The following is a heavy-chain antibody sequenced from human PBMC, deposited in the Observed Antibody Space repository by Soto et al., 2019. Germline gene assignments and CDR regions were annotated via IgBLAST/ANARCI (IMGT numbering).Heavy chain of an antibody. CDR2: IKSKTDGGTT. CDR1: GFTFSNAW. D-gene: IGHD2-2*01. J-gene: IGHJ6*03. Sequence: GGSLRLSCAASGFTFSNAWMSWVRQAPGKGLEWVGRIKSKTDGGTTDYAAPVKGRFTISRDDSKNTLYLQMNSLKTEDTAVYYCTTAVGYCSSTSCAYYYYYYMDVWGKGTTVTVSS. V-gene: IGHV3-15*01. CDR3: TTAVGYCSSTSCAYYYYYYMDV.